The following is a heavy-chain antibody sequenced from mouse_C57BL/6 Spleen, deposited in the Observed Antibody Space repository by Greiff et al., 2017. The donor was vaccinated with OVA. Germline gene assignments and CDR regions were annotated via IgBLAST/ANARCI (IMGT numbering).Heavy chain of an antibody. CDR2: IYPGDGDT. CDR3: ARKGYYAMDY. J-gene: IGHJ4*01. Sequence: QLVESGAELVKPGASVKISCKASGYAFSSYWMNWVKQRPGKGLEWIGQIYPGDGDTNYNGKFKGKATLTADKSSSTAYMQLSSLTSEDSAVYFCARKGYYAMDYWGQGTSVTVSS. CDR1: GYAFSSYW. V-gene: IGHV1-80*01.